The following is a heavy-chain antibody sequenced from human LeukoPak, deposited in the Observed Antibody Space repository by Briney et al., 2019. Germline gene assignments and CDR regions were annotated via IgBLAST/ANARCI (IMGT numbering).Heavy chain of an antibody. J-gene: IGHJ6*02. Sequence: GGSLRLSCAASGFIFTTYAMIWVRQAPGKGLEWVSTISGGGGSTFYADSVKGRFTIFRVNSKNTLYLQMNSLRAEDTAIYYCAKDMTDYTNFPDVWGQGTTVTVSS. CDR2: ISGGGGST. CDR3: AKDMTDYTNFPDV. V-gene: IGHV3-23*01. D-gene: IGHD4-11*01. CDR1: GFIFTTYA.